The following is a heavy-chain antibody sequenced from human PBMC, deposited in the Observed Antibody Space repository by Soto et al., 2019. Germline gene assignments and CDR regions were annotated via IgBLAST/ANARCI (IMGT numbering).Heavy chain of an antibody. Sequence: ASVKVSCKASGYTFTSYAMHWVREAPGQRLEWMGWINAGNGNTKYSQKFQGRVTITRDTSASTAYMELSSLRSEDTAVYYCARSGYSSSWYNYYYGMDVWGQGTTVTVSS. D-gene: IGHD6-13*01. CDR1: GYTFTSYA. J-gene: IGHJ6*02. CDR2: INAGNGNT. CDR3: ARSGYSSSWYNYYYGMDV. V-gene: IGHV1-3*01.